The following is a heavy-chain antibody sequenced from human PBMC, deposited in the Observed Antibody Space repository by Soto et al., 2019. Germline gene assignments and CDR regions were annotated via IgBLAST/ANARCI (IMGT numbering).Heavy chain of an antibody. J-gene: IGHJ5*02. CDR3: ARGSFSSSSSWFDP. V-gene: IGHV4-31*03. CDR2: IYYSGRT. CDR1: GGPISSGGYY. Sequence: SETLSLTCTVSGGPISSGGYYWSWIRQHPGKGLERIGYIYYSGRTYYNPSLHSRVSIAVDTTENQFSLKLTSVTAADTSVYYCARGSFSSSSSWFDPWGRGTLVTVSS. D-gene: IGHD6-6*01.